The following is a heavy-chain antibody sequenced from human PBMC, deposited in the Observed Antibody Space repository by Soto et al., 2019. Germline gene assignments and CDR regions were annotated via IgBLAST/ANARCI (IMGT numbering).Heavy chain of an antibody. J-gene: IGHJ4*02. CDR2: INGDGSEK. D-gene: IGHD3-22*01. CDR1: GFNFINYW. V-gene: IGHV3-7*01. CDR3: ARTAPPLTMIDVAPNY. Sequence: PGGSLRLSCEASGFNFINYWMTWVRQAPGKGLEWVANINGDGSEKYYADSVKGRFTISRDNAKNSLYLQMNSLRAEDTAVYYCARTAPPLTMIDVAPNYWGQGTLVTVSS.